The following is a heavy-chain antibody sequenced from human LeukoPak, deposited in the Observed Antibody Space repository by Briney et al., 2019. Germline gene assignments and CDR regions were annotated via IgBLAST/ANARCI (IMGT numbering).Heavy chain of an antibody. V-gene: IGHV3-74*01. CDR2: INSDGSST. CDR3: AKAPIAAAVDY. D-gene: IGHD6-13*01. J-gene: IGHJ4*02. Sequence: GGSLRLSCAASGLTFSSDYMHWVRQAPGKGLVWVSRINSDGSSTNYADSVKGRFTISRDNAKNTLYLQMNSLRAEDTAVYYCAKAPIAAAVDYWGQGTLVTVSS. CDR1: GLTFSSDY.